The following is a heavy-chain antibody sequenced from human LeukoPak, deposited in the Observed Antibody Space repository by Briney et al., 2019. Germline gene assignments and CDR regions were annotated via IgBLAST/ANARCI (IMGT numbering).Heavy chain of an antibody. V-gene: IGHV3-11*01. D-gene: IGHD5-24*01. CDR2: ISSSGSTI. CDR1: GFTFSDYY. Sequence: GGSLRPSCAASGFTFSDYYMSWIRQAPGKGLDWVSYISSSGSTIYYADSVKGRFTISRDNAKNSLYLQMDSLRAEDTAVYYCARVSRDGYNLPDYWGQGTLVTVSS. CDR3: ARVSRDGYNLPDY. J-gene: IGHJ4*02.